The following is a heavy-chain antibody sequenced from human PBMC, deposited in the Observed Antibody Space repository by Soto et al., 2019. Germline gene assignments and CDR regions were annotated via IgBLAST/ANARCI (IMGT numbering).Heavy chain of an antibody. V-gene: IGHV3-30-3*01. Sequence: GGSLRLSCAASGFTFSSYAMHWVRQAPGKGLEWVAVISYDGINKYYADSVKGRFTISRDNSKNTLYLQMNSLRAEDTAVYYCAREAGDYYYYYGMDVWGQGTTVTVSS. CDR3: AREAGDYYYYYGMDV. CDR1: GFTFSSYA. J-gene: IGHJ6*02. CDR2: ISYDGINK. D-gene: IGHD3-10*01.